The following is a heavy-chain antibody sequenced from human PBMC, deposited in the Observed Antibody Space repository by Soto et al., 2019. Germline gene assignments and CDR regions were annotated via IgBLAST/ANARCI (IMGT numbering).Heavy chain of an antibody. V-gene: IGHV1-46*01. CDR1: GYTFTSYY. D-gene: IGHD3-22*01. Sequence: QVQLVQSGAEVKKPGASVKVSCKASGYTFTSYYMHWVRQAPGQGLEWMGIINPSGGSTSYAQKFKGSVTMTRVTATSTVYMELSSLRYEDTAVYYCARGSYYYDSSGYSQFDYWGQGTMVTVSS. J-gene: IGHJ4*02. CDR2: INPSGGST. CDR3: ARGSYYYDSSGYSQFDY.